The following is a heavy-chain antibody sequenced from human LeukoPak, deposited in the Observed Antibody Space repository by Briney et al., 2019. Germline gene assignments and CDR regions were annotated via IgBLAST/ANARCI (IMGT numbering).Heavy chain of an antibody. J-gene: IGHJ5*02. CDR1: GGSISSGGYY. D-gene: IGHD3-3*01. V-gene: IGHV4-31*03. CDR3: ARAEGTYDFWSGYYFWSFDP. Sequence: ASETLSLTCTVSGGSISSGGYYWSWIRQHAGKGLEWIGYIYYSGSTYYNPSLKSRVTISVDTSKNQFSLKLSSVTAADTAVYCCARAEGTYDFWSGYYFWSFDPWGQGTLVTVSS. CDR2: IYYSGST.